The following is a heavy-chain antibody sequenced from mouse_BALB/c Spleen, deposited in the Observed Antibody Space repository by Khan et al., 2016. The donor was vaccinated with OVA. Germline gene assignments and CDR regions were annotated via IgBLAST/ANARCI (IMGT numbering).Heavy chain of an antibody. CDR2: ISYDGSN. CDR3: ARDYRPRYVEV. Sequence: EVQLQESGPGLVKPSQSLSLTCSVTGYSITSGYYWNWIRQFPGNKLEWMGYISYDGSNNYNPSLKNRISITRDTSKNQFFLKLNSVTTEDTATYYCARDYRPRYVEVWGAGTSVTVSS. V-gene: IGHV3-6*02. CDR1: GYSITSGYY. J-gene: IGHJ1*01.